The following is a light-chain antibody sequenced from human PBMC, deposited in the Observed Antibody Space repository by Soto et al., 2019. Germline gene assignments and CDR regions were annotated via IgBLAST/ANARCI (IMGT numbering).Light chain of an antibody. CDR2: GAS. V-gene: IGKV3-15*01. Sequence: EIVMTQSPATLSVSPGERATLSCRASQSVSSNLAWYQQKPGQAPRLLIYGASTRATGIPARFSGSGSGTEFTLHISSLRSEDFAVYYCQQYNNWPPGVTFGPGTKVDIK. J-gene: IGKJ3*01. CDR1: QSVSSN. CDR3: QQYNNWPPGVT.